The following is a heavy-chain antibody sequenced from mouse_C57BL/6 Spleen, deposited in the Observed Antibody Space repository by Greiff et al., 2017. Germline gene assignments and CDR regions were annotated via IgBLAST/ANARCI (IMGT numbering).Heavy chain of an antibody. V-gene: IGHV5-9-1*02. CDR1: GFTFSSYA. J-gene: IGHJ3*01. Sequence: EVNVVESGEGLVKPGGSLKLSCAASGFTFSSYAMSWVRQTPEKRLEWVAYISSGGDYIYYADTVKGRFTISRDNARNTLYLQMSSLKSEDTAMYYCTRNGYDYEGFAYWGQGTLVTVSA. D-gene: IGHD2-4*01. CDR2: ISSGGDYI. CDR3: TRNGYDYEGFAY.